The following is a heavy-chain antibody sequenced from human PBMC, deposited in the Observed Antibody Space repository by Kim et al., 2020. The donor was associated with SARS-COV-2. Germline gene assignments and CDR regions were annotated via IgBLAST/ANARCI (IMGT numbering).Heavy chain of an antibody. Sequence: SETLSLTCTVSGGSISSSSYYWGWIRQPPGKGLEWIGSIYYSGSTYYNPSLKSRVTISVDTSKNQFSLKLSSVTAADTAVYYCARHWASVTMIVVVTEHYWFDPWGQGTLVTVSS. J-gene: IGHJ5*02. V-gene: IGHV4-39*01. D-gene: IGHD3-22*01. CDR2: IYYSGST. CDR3: ARHWASVTMIVVVTEHYWFDP. CDR1: GGSISSSSYY.